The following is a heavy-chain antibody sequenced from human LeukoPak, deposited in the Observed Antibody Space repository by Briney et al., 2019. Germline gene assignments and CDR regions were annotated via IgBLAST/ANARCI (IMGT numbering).Heavy chain of an antibody. V-gene: IGHV3-48*03. D-gene: IGHD6-13*01. CDR2: ISSSGSTI. CDR1: GFTFSSYE. CDR3: ASGIAAAGYFDY. Sequence: GGSLRLSCAASGFTFSSYEMNWVRQAPGKGLEWVSYISSSGSTIYYADSVKGRFTISRDNAKNSLYLQMNRLRAEDTAVYYCASGIAAAGYFDYWGQGTLVTVSS. J-gene: IGHJ4*02.